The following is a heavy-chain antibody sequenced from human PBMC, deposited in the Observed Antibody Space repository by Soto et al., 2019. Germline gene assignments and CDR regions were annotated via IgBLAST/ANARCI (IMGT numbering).Heavy chain of an antibody. V-gene: IGHV3-30*18. Sequence: GGSLRLSCTASGFTFSSYAMHWVRQAPGRGLEWVAVVSYDGSIENYVDSVRGRFTISRDNSKNAVFLQMNSLRVEDTAVYYCAKDLYYYDFSLDDSWGQGTLVTVSS. CDR2: VSYDGSIE. CDR1: GFTFSSYA. CDR3: AKDLYYYDFSLDDS. D-gene: IGHD3-16*01. J-gene: IGHJ5*02.